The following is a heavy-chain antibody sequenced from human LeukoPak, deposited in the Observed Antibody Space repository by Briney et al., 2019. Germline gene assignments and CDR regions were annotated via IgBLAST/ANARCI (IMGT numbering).Heavy chain of an antibody. J-gene: IGHJ4*01. CDR2: ISGSGGSK. CDR1: GFTFRNYD. D-gene: IGHD2-2*01. CDR3: VKDSARYCSTTSCYARVLLGDDVGPGYFDN. Sequence: PGGSLRLSCAASGFTFRNYDMSWVRQAPGKGLEWVSAISGSGGSKNYADSVKGRFTISRDNSKNTLYLQMNSLRAEDTAVYYCVKDSARYCSTTSCYARVLLGDDVGPGYFDNWGQGTLVIVSS. V-gene: IGHV3-23*01.